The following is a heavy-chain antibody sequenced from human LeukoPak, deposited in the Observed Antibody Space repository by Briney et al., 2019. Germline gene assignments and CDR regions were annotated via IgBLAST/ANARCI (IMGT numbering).Heavy chain of an antibody. D-gene: IGHD6-6*01. CDR2: INHSGST. J-gene: IGHJ4*02. Sequence: SETLSLTCTVSGGSISSYFWSWIRQPPGKGLEWIGEINHSGSTNYNPSLKSRVTISVDTSKNQFSLKLSSVTAADTAVYYCASIHSSSSAYYFDYWGQGTLVTVSS. CDR1: GGSISSYF. CDR3: ASIHSSSSAYYFDY. V-gene: IGHV4-34*01.